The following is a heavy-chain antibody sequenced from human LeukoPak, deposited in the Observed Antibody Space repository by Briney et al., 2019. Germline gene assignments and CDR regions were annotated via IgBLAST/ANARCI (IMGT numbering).Heavy chain of an antibody. V-gene: IGHV3-15*01. CDR1: GFTFSNAW. CDR2: IKSKTDGGTT. CDR3: TTDYDILTGYYMPFY. J-gene: IGHJ4*01. D-gene: IGHD3-9*01. Sequence: GGSLRLSCAASGFTFSNAWMSWVRQAPGKGLEWVGRIKSKTDGGTTDYAAPVKGRFTISRDDSKNTLYLQMNSLKTEDTAVYYCTTDYDILTGYYMPFYWGHGTLVTVSS.